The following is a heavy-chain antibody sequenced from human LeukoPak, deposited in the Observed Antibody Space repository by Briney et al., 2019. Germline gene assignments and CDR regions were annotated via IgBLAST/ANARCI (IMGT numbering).Heavy chain of an antibody. CDR1: GFTFSSYA. J-gene: IGHJ4*02. Sequence: GRSLRLSCAASGFTFSSYAMHWVRQAPGKGLEWVAVISYDGSNKYYADSVKGRFTISRDNSKNTLYLQMNSLRAEDTAVYYCARGTYGSGSYYMDPKYDYWGQGTLVTVSS. CDR3: ARGTYGSGSYYMDPKYDY. CDR2: ISYDGSNK. V-gene: IGHV3-30-3*01. D-gene: IGHD3-10*01.